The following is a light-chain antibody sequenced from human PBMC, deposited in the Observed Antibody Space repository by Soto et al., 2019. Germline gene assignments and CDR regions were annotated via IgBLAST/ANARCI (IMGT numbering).Light chain of an antibody. CDR2: DAS. Sequence: EIVLTQSPATLSLSPGERATLSCRASQSVSSYLAWYQQKPGQAPRLLIYDASNRATGIPARFSGSGSGTDFTLTISGLEPEDFAVYYCQQRSNWPPHPTFGGGTKVEIK. V-gene: IGKV3-11*01. CDR3: QQRSNWPPHPT. J-gene: IGKJ4*01. CDR1: QSVSSY.